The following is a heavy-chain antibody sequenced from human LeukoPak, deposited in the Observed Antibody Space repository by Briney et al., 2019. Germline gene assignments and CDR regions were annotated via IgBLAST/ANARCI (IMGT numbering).Heavy chain of an antibody. D-gene: IGHD3-16*01. Sequence: GASVKVSCKASGYTFTDYYMHWVRQAPGQGLEWMGRINPNTGDTNYAQKFQGRVTMTRDTSLTTVYMELSRLRSDDTAVYYCARAAFYDDGTGSYHFPRAFDIWGQGTMVTVSS. CDR1: GYTFTDYY. CDR2: INPNTGDT. V-gene: IGHV1-2*06. CDR3: ARAAFYDDGTGSYHFPRAFDI. J-gene: IGHJ3*02.